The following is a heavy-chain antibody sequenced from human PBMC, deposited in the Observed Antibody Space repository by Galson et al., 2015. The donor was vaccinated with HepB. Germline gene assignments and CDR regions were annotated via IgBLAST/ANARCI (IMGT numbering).Heavy chain of an antibody. D-gene: IGHD2-15*01. CDR1: GFTFSIYG. CDR3: VEELYGGGYCSGGSCYAAPWGDDY. J-gene: IGHJ4*02. CDR2: ISRSGEIT. Sequence: SLRLSCAASGFTFSIYGMSWVRQAPGKGLEWVSAISRSGEITIYAESVKGRFTISRDNSKNTLYLQMNSLRAEDTAIYYCVEELYGGGYCSGGSCYAAPWGDDYWGQGTLVTVSS. V-gene: IGHV3-23*01.